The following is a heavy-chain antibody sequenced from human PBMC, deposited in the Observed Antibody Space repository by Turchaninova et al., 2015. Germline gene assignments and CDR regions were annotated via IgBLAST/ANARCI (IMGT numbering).Heavy chain of an antibody. J-gene: IGHJ4*02. V-gene: IGHV6-1*01. CDR3: ARGGTYFKGFEF. CDR1: GYSVSSSSAA. Sequence: QVQLQQSGPGLVKPSPALLHTVGIAGYSVSSSSAAWNWIRQSPSKGLEWLGRTYYRSRWYNDYALSVKSRITINSDTSENQFSLRLNSVTPEDTAVYYCARGGTYFKGFEFWGQGALVTVSS. CDR2: TYYRSRWYN. D-gene: IGHD1-26*01.